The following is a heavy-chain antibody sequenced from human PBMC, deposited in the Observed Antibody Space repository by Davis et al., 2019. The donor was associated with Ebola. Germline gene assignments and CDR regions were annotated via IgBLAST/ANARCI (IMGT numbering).Heavy chain of an antibody. CDR1: GFTFSSYS. D-gene: IGHD6-13*01. J-gene: IGHJ4*02. CDR3: AKDGGSSSLAGY. V-gene: IGHV3-21*01. CDR2: ISSSSSYI. Sequence: GESLKISCAASGFTFSSYSMNWVRQAPGKGLEWVSSISSSSSYIYYADSVKGRFTISRDNAKNSLYLQMNSLRAEDTAVYYCAKDGGSSSLAGYWGQGTLVTVSS.